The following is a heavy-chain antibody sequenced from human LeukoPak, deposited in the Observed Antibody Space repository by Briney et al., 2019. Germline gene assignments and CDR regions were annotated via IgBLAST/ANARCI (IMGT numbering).Heavy chain of an antibody. Sequence: PGGSLRLSCAASGFTFSSYAMSWVRQAPGKGLEWVSAIGGSGGSTYYADSVKGRFTISRDNSKNTLSLQMNSLRAEDTAVYYCAKDLGSSGTASYFDYWGQGTLVTVSS. CDR1: GFTFSSYA. CDR2: IGGSGGST. D-gene: IGHD6-19*01. V-gene: IGHV3-23*01. CDR3: AKDLGSSGTASYFDY. J-gene: IGHJ4*02.